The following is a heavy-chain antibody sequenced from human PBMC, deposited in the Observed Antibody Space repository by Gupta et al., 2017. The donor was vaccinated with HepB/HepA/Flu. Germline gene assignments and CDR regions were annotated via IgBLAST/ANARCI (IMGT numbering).Heavy chain of an antibody. V-gene: IGHV3-48*03. CDR3: ATGTPSHYYGSGSFDY. CDR2: ISSSGSTI. Sequence: EVQLVESGGGLVQPGGSLRLSCAASGFIFSNYEMNWVRQAPGKGLEWVSYISSSGSTIYYADSVKGRFTISRDNAKNSLYLQMNSLRAEDTAAYYCATGTPSHYYGSGSFDYWGQGTLVTVSS. J-gene: IGHJ4*02. CDR1: GFIFSNYE. D-gene: IGHD3-10*01.